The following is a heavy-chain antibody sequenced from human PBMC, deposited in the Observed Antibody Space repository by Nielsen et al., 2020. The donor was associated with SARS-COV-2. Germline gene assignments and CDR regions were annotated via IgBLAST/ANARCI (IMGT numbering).Heavy chain of an antibody. V-gene: IGHV3-7*01. D-gene: IGHD6-19*01. CDR3: ARSSYSSGISY. J-gene: IGHJ4*02. CDR1: GFTFSSYW. Sequence: GESLKISCAASGFTFSSYWMNWVRQAPGKGLEWVANIKQDGSEKYYGDSVKGRFTISRDNAKNSLYLQMNSLRAEDTAVYYCARSSYSSGISYWGQGTLVTVSS. CDR2: IKQDGSEK.